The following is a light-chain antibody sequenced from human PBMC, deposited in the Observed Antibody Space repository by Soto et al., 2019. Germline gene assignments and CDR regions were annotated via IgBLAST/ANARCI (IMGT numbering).Light chain of an antibody. CDR3: QQRRYWPVT. J-gene: IGKJ1*01. CDR1: QSVSSY. V-gene: IGKV3-11*01. Sequence: EIVLTQSPAILSMSPGERATLSCRASQSVSSYFAWYQQKPGQAPRLLIYDASNRATGVPARFSGSGSGTDFSLTISILLPEDFAVYYCQQRRYWPVTFGQGTKV. CDR2: DAS.